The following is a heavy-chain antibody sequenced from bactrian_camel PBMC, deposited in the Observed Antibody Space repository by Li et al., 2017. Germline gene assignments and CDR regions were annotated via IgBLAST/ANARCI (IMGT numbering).Heavy chain of an antibody. V-gene: IGHV3S10*01. CDR1: GSTRNC. D-gene: IGHD2*01. Sequence: DVQLVESGGGSVEAGGSLRLSCTVSGSTRNCMGWFRQAPGKEREGVAGIDIDGNTDYVDSVKGRFTISRDSAKNTLYLQMNSLKPEDSAMYYCAADPIGGAWLVRPFTYFGQGTQVTVS. CDR2: IDIDGNT. J-gene: IGHJ4*01.